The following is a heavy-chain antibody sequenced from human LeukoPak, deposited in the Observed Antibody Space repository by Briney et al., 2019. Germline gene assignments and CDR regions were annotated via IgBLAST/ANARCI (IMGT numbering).Heavy chain of an antibody. Sequence: EASVKVSCKASGYTFTGYYIHWVRQAPGQGLEWMGWSNPNSGGTNYAQKFQGRVTMTRDTSISTAYMELSRLRSDDTAVYYCARGENFYDSSAYYQGDACDIWGQGTMVTVSS. V-gene: IGHV1-2*02. J-gene: IGHJ3*02. CDR2: SNPNSGGT. CDR3: ARGENFYDSSAYYQGDACDI. D-gene: IGHD3-22*01. CDR1: GYTFTGYY.